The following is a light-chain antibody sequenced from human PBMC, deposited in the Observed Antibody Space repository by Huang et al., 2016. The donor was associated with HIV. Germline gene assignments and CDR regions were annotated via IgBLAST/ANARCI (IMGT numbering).Light chain of an antibody. V-gene: IGKV3-11*01. J-gene: IGKJ5*01. Sequence: EIVLTQSPATLSLSPGEGATLSCRASQGVSSYLAWYQQKPGQAPRLLIYDAYNMATGIPSRFSGSGSGTDFTLTISSLEPEDFAVYYCQQRSNWPPAFGQGTRLEIK. CDR1: QGVSSY. CDR3: QQRSNWPPA. CDR2: DAY.